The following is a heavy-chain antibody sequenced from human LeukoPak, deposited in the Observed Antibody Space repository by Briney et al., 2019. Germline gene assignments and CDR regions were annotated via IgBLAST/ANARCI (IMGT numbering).Heavy chain of an antibody. V-gene: IGHV3-33*08. J-gene: IGHJ1*01. CDR1: GFTFSSYW. CDR3: AARYCSGGSCYGSAEYFQH. CDR2: IWYDGSNK. D-gene: IGHD2-15*01. Sequence: GGSLRLSCAASGFTFSSYWMNWVRQAPGKGLEWVAVIWYDGSNKYYADSVKGRFTISRDNSKNTLYLQMNSLRAEDTAVYYCAARYCSGGSCYGSAEYFQHWGQGTLVTVSS.